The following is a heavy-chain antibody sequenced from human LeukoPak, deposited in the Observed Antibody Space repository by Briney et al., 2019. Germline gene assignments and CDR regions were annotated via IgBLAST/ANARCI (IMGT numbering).Heavy chain of an antibody. D-gene: IGHD3-22*01. CDR2: ISYDGSNK. CDR3: ARDYDSSGYPDCYFDY. CDR1: GFTFSSYG. V-gene: IGHV3-30*03. Sequence: GGSLRLSCAASGFTFSSYGMHWVRQAPGKGLEWVAVISYDGSNKYYADSVKGRFTISRDNSKNTLYLQMNSLRAEDTAVYYCARDYDSSGYPDCYFDYWGQGTLVTVSS. J-gene: IGHJ4*02.